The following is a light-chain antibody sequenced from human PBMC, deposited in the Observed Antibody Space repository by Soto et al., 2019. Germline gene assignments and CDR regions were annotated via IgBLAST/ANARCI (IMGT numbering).Light chain of an antibody. CDR1: NSNIASNT. V-gene: IGLV1-44*01. CDR2: YNN. CDR3: AAWDDTLKRYV. J-gene: IGLJ1*01. Sequence: QSVLTQPPSAPETPGQTVSISCSGSNSNIASNTVNWYQHLPGTAPKLLIYYNNQRPSGVPDRFSGSKSGTSASLAISGLQSEDESDYYCAAWDDTLKRYVFGTGTKVTVL.